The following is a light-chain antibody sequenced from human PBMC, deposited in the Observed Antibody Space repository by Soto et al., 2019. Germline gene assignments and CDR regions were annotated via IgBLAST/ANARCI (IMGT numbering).Light chain of an antibody. CDR1: QTISTY. Sequence: DIQMTQSPSSLSASVGARVTITCRARQTISTYLNWYQQKPGKDPELMIHAASSVQSGVPSRFSGSGSGTDFTLTISRLEPEELAVYYCQQYGNAPFTFGHCTKVDI. J-gene: IGKJ3*01. CDR2: AAS. CDR3: QQYGNAPFT. V-gene: IGKV1-39*01.